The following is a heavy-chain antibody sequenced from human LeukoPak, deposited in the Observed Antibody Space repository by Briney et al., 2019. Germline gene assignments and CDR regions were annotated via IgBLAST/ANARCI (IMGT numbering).Heavy chain of an antibody. V-gene: IGHV5-51*01. Sequence: GESLKISCKGSGYSFTSYWIGWVRQMPGKGLEWMGIIYPGDSDTRYSPSFQGQVTISADKSINTVYLQWSSLKASDTAMYYCARVFTPYYDVLTGFYYFDNWGQGTLVTVSS. CDR2: IYPGDSDT. CDR3: ARVFTPYYDVLTGFYYFDN. CDR1: GYSFTSYW. J-gene: IGHJ4*02. D-gene: IGHD3-9*01.